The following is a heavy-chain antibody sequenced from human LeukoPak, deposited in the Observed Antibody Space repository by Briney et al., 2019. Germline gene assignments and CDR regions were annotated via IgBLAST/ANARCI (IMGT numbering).Heavy chain of an antibody. CDR3: ARAGVMSTIGRFDY. CDR2: INHSGST. CDR1: GGSFSGYY. D-gene: IGHD5-24*01. J-gene: IGHJ4*02. Sequence: PSETLSLTCAVYGGSFSGYYWSWIRQPPGKGLEWIGEINHSGSTNYNPSLKSRVTISVDTSKNQFSLKLSSVTAADTAVYYCARAGVMSTIGRFDYWGRGTLVTVSS. V-gene: IGHV4-34*01.